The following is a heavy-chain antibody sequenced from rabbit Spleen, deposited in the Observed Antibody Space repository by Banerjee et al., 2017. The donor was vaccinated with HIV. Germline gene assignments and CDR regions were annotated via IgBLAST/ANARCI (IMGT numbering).Heavy chain of an antibody. CDR3: ARDLPGIIGWNFAW. CDR2: IDVAKYGTT. J-gene: IGHJ4*01. CDR1: GLDFSSRYW. D-gene: IGHD1-1*01. V-gene: IGHV1S45*01. Sequence: QEQLEESGGDLVKPGASLALTCKASGLDFSSRYWICWVRQAPGKGLEWIACIDVAKYGTTYYASWARGRFTISKTSSTTVTLQMTSLTVADTATYFCARDLPGIIGWNFAWWGPGTLVTVS.